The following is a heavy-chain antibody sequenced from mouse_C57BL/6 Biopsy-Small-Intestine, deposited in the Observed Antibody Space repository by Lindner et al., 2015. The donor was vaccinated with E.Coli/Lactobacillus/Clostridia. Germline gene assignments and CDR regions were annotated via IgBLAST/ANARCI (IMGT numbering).Heavy chain of an antibody. Sequence: SVKVSCKASDYTFSSYGIIWVRQAPGQGLEWMGWISAHNGNTNYAQKLQGRVTMTTDTSTDTAYMELRSLRSDDTAVYYCASAIGTSGRLGAFDIWGQGTMVTVSS. CDR3: ASAIGTSGRLGAFDI. V-gene: IGHV1-4*01. D-gene: IGHD1-1*02. J-gene: IGHJ3*01. CDR2: ISAHNGNT. CDR1: DYTFSSYG.